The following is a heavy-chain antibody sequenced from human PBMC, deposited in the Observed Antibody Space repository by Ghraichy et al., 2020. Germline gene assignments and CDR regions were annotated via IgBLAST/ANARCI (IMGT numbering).Heavy chain of an antibody. D-gene: IGHD3-9*01. CDR2: IIPIFGTA. J-gene: IGHJ6*02. CDR3: ASLQQLTYYQYAMDV. V-gene: IGHV1-69*06. Sequence: SVKVSCKASGGTFSSYAISWVRQAPGQGPEWMGAIIPIFGTANYAQKFQGRVTITADKSTSTAYMELSSLRSGDTAVYYCASLQQLTYYQYAMDVWGQGTTVTVSS. CDR1: GGTFSSYA.